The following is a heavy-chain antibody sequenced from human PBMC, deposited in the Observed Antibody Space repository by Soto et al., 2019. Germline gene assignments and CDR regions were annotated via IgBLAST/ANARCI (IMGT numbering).Heavy chain of an antibody. D-gene: IGHD6-13*01. J-gene: IGHJ4*02. V-gene: IGHV1-18*01. CDR2: ISAYNGNT. CDR1: GYTFTSYG. Sequence: ASVKVSCKASGYTFTSYGISWVRQAPGQGLEWMGWISAYNGNTNYAQKLQGRVTMTTGTSTSTAYMELRSLRSDDTAVYYCARDWSAAGSFGYWGQGTLVTVSS. CDR3: ARDWSAAGSFGY.